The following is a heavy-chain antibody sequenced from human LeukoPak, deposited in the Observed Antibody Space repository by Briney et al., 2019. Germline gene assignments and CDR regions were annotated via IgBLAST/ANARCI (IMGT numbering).Heavy chain of an antibody. CDR2: ISGSGGGT. D-gene: IGHD6-19*01. V-gene: IGHV3-23*01. J-gene: IGHJ4*02. CDR1: GFTFSSYA. CDR3: AKDRSSGWYDY. Sequence: GGSLRLSCVASGFTFSSYAMSWVRRAPGKGLEWVSGISGSGGGTYYADSVKGRFTISRDNSKNTLYLKMNSLRAEDTAVYYCAKDRSSGWYDYWGQGTLVIVSS.